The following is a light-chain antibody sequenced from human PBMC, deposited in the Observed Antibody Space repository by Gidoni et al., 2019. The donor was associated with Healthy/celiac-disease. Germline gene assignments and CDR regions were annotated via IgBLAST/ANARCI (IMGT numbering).Light chain of an antibody. CDR3: QQYNNWPPLT. Sequence: EIVMTQSPATLSLSPGERATLSCRASQSVSSKFAWYQQKPGQAPRLLIYGASTRATGIPARFSGSGSGTEFTLTISSLQSEDFAVYYCQQYNNWPPLTFGGGTKVEIK. CDR1: QSVSSK. J-gene: IGKJ4*01. V-gene: IGKV3-15*01. CDR2: GAS.